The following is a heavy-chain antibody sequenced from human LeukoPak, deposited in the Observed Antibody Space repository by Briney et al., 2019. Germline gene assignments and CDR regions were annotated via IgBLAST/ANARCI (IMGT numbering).Heavy chain of an antibody. CDR3: ARRVGSYEYFDY. Sequence: PGESLKISCQGSGSDFTTYWIAWVPQLAGKGLEWMGIIYPGDSDTRYSPSFQGQVTISVDKSISTAYLQWSSLKASDTAMYYCARRVGSYEYFDYWGQGTLVTVSS. CDR2: IYPGDSDT. V-gene: IGHV5-51*01. CDR1: GSDFTTYW. D-gene: IGHD3-10*01. J-gene: IGHJ4*02.